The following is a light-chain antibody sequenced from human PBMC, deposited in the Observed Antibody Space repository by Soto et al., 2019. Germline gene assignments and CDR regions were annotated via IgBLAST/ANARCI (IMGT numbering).Light chain of an antibody. CDR1: QSVSSTY. V-gene: IGKV3-20*01. CDR2: GAS. Sequence: ELVLTQSPGTLSLSPGERATLSCRASQSVSSTYLAWYRHKPGQAPRLLIYGASSRAAGIPDRFSGSGSGTDFTLTISRLEPEDFAVYYCHQYGSSRHTFGQGTKVDIK. J-gene: IGKJ2*01. CDR3: HQYGSSRHT.